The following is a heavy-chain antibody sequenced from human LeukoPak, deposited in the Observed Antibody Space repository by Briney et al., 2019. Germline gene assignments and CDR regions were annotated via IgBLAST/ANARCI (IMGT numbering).Heavy chain of an antibody. CDR2: IYSGGST. CDR3: AKGPTGSPAWFDP. D-gene: IGHD7-27*01. CDR1: GFTVSSNY. Sequence: GGSLRLSCAVSGFTVSSNYKIWVRHAPAKGQELVSVIYSGGSTYYADCVKGRFTISRDNSKNTLYLQVNSLRAEDTAVYYCAKGPTGSPAWFDPWGQGTLVTVSS. J-gene: IGHJ5*02. V-gene: IGHV3-66*01.